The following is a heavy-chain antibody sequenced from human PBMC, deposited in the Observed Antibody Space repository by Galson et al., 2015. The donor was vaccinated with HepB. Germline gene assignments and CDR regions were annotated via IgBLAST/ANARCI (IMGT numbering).Heavy chain of an antibody. CDR3: AKVGHSASWDYFDY. CDR2: ISGTGGTT. D-gene: IGHD2-2*01. Sequence: SLRLSCAASGFTVSGYAMTWVRQAPGKGLEWVSSISGTGGTTFYADSVKGRFTISGDFPKNTVFLQMNSLRADDMAVYYCAKVGHSASWDYFDYWGQGALVTVSS. V-gene: IGHV3-23*01. CDR1: GFTVSGYA. J-gene: IGHJ4*02.